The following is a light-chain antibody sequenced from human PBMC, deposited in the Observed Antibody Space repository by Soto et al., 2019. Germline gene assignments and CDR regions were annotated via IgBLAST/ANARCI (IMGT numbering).Light chain of an antibody. CDR3: SSYTSSSIYV. CDR1: SSDFGGYNY. CDR2: EVS. V-gene: IGLV2-14*01. Sequence: QSVLTQPPSASGSPGQSVAMSCTGTSSDFGGYNYVSWYQQHPGKAPKLMIYEVSNRPSGVSNRFSGSKSGNTASLTISGLQAEDEADYYCSSYTSSSIYVFGTGTKVTVL. J-gene: IGLJ1*01.